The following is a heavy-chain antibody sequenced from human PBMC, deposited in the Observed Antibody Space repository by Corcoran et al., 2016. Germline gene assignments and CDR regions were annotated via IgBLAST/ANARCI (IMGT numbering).Heavy chain of an antibody. CDR2: INPNSGGT. J-gene: IGHJ3*02. V-gene: IGHV1-2*02. CDR1: GYTFTGYY. D-gene: IGHD4-17*01. CDR3: ARGGVYGEVVGAFDI. Sequence: QVQLVQSGAEVKKPGASVKVSCKASGYTFTGYYMHWVRQAPGQGLEWMGWINPNSGGTNYVQKFQGRVTMTRDTSISTAYMELSRLRSDDTAVYYCARGGVYGEVVGAFDIWGQGTMVTVSS.